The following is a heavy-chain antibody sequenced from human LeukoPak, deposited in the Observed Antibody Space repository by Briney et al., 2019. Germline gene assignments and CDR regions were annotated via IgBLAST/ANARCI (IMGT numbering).Heavy chain of an antibody. J-gene: IGHJ4*02. V-gene: IGHV4-34*01. Sequence: SETLSLTCAVYGGSFSGYYWSWIRQPPGKGLEWIWEINHSGSTNYNPSLKSRVTISVDTSKNQFSLKLSSVTAADTAVYYCARRLSSSSPGRGYFDYWGQGTLVTVSS. CDR1: GGSFSGYY. CDR3: ARRLSSSSPGRGYFDY. CDR2: INHSGST. D-gene: IGHD6-6*01.